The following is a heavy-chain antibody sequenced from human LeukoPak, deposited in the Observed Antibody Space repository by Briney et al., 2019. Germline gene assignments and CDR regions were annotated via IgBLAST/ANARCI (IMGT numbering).Heavy chain of an antibody. CDR1: GYSISSGYY. D-gene: IGHD4-11*01. CDR2: IYHSGST. Sequence: SETLSLTCAVSGYSISSGYYWGWIRQPPGKGLEWIGSIYHSGSTYYNPSLKSRVTISVDTSKNQFSLKLSSVTAADTAVYYCARRVYSNFDYWAREPWSPSPQ. J-gene: IGHJ4*02. CDR3: ARRVYSNFDY. V-gene: IGHV4-38-2*01.